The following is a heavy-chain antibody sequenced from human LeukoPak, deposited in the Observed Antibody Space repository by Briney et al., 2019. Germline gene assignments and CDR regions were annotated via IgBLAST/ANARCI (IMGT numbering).Heavy chain of an antibody. CDR2: IIPIFGTA. D-gene: IGHD6-6*01. J-gene: IGHJ4*02. Sequence: SVKVSCRASGGTFSSYAISWVRQAPGQGLEWMGGIIPIFGTANYAQKFQGRVTITADESTSTAYMELSSLRSEDTAVYYCASGSIAARSFDYWGQGTLVTVSS. CDR1: GGTFSSYA. V-gene: IGHV1-69*01. CDR3: ASGSIAARSFDY.